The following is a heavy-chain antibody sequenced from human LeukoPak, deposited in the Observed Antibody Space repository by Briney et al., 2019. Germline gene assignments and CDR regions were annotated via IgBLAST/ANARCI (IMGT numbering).Heavy chain of an antibody. Sequence: GGSLRLSCAASGFTFSSYWMHWVRQAPGKGLVWVSRINTDGSSTSYADSVKGRFTISRDNSKNTPYLQMNSLRAEDTAVYYCARAPTVLVGYCSSASCQADYWGQGTLVTVSS. CDR3: ARAPTVLVGYCSSASCQADY. V-gene: IGHV3-74*01. CDR1: GFTFSSYW. J-gene: IGHJ4*02. CDR2: INTDGSST. D-gene: IGHD2-2*01.